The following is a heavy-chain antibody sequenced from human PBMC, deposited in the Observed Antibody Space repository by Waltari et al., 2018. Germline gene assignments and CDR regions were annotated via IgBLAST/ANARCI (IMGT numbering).Heavy chain of an antibody. Sequence: EVQLLESGGGLVQPGGSLRLSCAASGFPFSSYAMSWVRQAPGKGLEWVSAISGSGGSTYYADSVKGRFTISRDNSKNTLYLQMNSLRAEDTAVYYCAKFPVYYYDSSGYLDYWGQGTLVTVSS. CDR2: ISGSGGST. V-gene: IGHV3-23*01. CDR3: AKFPVYYYDSSGYLDY. CDR1: GFPFSSYA. D-gene: IGHD3-22*01. J-gene: IGHJ4*02.